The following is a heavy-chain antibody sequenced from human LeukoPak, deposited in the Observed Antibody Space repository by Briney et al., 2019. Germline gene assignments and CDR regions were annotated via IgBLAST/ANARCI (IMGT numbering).Heavy chain of an antibody. CDR3: ARDHAVRGVEAFDI. V-gene: IGHV1-69*13. Sequence: SVKVSCKSSGGTFSSYAISWVRQAPGQGLEWMGGIIPIFGTANYAQKFQGRVTITADESTSTAYMELSSLRSEDTAVYYCARDHAVRGVEAFDIWGQGTMVTVSS. J-gene: IGHJ3*02. CDR1: GGTFSSYA. D-gene: IGHD3-10*01. CDR2: IIPIFGTA.